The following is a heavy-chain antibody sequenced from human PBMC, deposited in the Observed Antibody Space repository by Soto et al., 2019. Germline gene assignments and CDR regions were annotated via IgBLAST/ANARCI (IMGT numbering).Heavy chain of an antibody. CDR1: VLSLSVHS. CDR3: ARALYGDYGIDY. D-gene: IGHD4-17*01. J-gene: IGHJ4*02. Sequence: GLSLLVPGLPYVLSLSVHSMNRVGQAPGKGLEWVSSITGTSYINYADSMKGRFTVSRDNAKNSLYLQMNRLTPEHTAVYYCARALYGDYGIDYWGRGAMLSISS. CDR2: ITGTSYI. V-gene: IGHV3-21*01.